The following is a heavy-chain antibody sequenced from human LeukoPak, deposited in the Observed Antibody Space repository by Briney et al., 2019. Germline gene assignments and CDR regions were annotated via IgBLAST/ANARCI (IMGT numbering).Heavy chain of an antibody. CDR2: ISAYNGNT. Sequence: ASVKVSCKASGYTFTSYGISWVRQAPGQGLEWMGWISAYNGNTNYAQKLQGRVTTTTDTSTSTAYMELRSLRSDDTAVYYCARYVLLWFGELWARQYYFDYWGQGTLVTVSS. V-gene: IGHV1-18*01. D-gene: IGHD3-10*01. CDR1: GYTFTSYG. CDR3: ARYVLLWFGELWARQYYFDY. J-gene: IGHJ4*02.